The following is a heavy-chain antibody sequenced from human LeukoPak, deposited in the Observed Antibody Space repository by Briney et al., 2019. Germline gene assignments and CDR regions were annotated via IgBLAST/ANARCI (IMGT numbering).Heavy chain of an antibody. CDR3: ARGGVVVPAARSWFDP. V-gene: IGHV4-4*07. D-gene: IGHD2-2*01. J-gene: IGHJ5*02. Sequence: SETLSLTCTVSGGSISSYYWSWIRQPAGKGLEWIGRIYTSGSTNYNPSLKSRVTMSVDTSKNQFSLKLSSVTAADTAVYYCARGGVVVPAARSWFDPWGQGTLVTVSS. CDR1: GGSISSYY. CDR2: IYTSGST.